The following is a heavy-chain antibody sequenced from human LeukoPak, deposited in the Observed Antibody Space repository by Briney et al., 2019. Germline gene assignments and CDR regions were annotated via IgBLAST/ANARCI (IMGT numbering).Heavy chain of an antibody. J-gene: IGHJ4*02. Sequence: GGSLRLSCAASGFTFGSYWMHWVRQAPGKGLVWVSRINTDGGSTTYADSVKGRFTISRDNAKNTLYLQMNSLRAEDTAVYYCAKDFDSSGYTPDYWGQGTLVTVSS. CDR3: AKDFDSSGYTPDY. V-gene: IGHV3-74*01. D-gene: IGHD3-22*01. CDR1: GFTFGSYW. CDR2: INTDGGST.